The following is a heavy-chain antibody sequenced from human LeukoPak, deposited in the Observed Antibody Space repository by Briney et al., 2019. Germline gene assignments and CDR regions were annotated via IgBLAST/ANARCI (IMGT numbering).Heavy chain of an antibody. CDR2: ISGSGGST. CDR3: ARSPGLRFHYFDY. CDR1: GFTFSSYA. V-gene: IGHV3-23*01. D-gene: IGHD5-12*01. J-gene: IGHJ4*02. Sequence: GGSLRLSCAASGFTFSSYAMSWVRQAPGKGLEWVSAISGSGGSTYYADSVKGRFTISRDNSKNTLYLQMNSLRAEDTAVYYCARSPGLRFHYFDYWGQGTLVTVSS.